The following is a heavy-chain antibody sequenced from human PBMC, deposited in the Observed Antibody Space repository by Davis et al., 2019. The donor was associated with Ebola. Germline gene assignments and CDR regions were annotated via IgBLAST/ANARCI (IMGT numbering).Heavy chain of an antibody. D-gene: IGHD2-15*01. CDR3: TAGCSGGSCYGDV. V-gene: IGHV3-73*01. Sequence: LSLTCAASGFTFSGSAMHWVRQASGKGLEWVGRIRSKANSYATAYAASVKGRFTISRDDSKNTAYLQMNSLKTEDTAVYYCTAGCSGGSCYGDVWGQGTLVTVSS. CDR1: GFTFSGSA. J-gene: IGHJ4*02. CDR2: IRSKANSYAT.